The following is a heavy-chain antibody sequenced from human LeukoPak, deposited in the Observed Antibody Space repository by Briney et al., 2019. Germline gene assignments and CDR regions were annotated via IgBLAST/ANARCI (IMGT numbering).Heavy chain of an antibody. J-gene: IGHJ3*02. CDR3: ARHADITMLRGVRSYAFDI. D-gene: IGHD3-10*01. Sequence: PSETLSLTCTVSGGSISSYYWSWIRQSPGKGLEWVAYIYYSGSTNYNPSLKSRVTISVDTSKNQFSLKLSSVTAADPAVYYCARHADITMLRGVRSYAFDIWGQGTMVTVSS. CDR1: GGSISSYY. CDR2: IYYSGST. V-gene: IGHV4-59*08.